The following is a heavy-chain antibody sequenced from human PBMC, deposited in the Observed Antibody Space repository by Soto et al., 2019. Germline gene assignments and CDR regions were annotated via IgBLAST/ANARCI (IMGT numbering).Heavy chain of an antibody. CDR2: ISYDGSNK. CDR1: GFTFSSYG. Sequence: GGSLRLSCATSGFTFSSYGMHWVRQAPGKGLEWVAVISYDGSNKYYADSVKGRFTISRDISKNTVYLQMNSLRAEDTAVYYCAKDQETSVRNYYGMDVWGQGTTVTVYS. V-gene: IGHV3-30*18. CDR3: AKDQETSVRNYYGMDV. J-gene: IGHJ6*02.